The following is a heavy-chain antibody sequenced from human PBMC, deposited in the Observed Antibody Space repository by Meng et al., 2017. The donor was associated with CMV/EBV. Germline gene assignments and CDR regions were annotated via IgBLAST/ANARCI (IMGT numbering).Heavy chain of an antibody. CDR1: GGTFRRFA. J-gene: IGHJ4*02. Sequence: GTCSAYGGTFRRFAISWVRQAPGQGLEWMGGLIPIFSTANYAQKFQGRVTITADESTSTAYMELSSLRSEDTAVYYCAREGDGYDHWGQGTLVTVSS. V-gene: IGHV1-69*01. CDR2: LIPIFSTA. CDR3: AREGDGYDH. D-gene: IGHD5-24*01.